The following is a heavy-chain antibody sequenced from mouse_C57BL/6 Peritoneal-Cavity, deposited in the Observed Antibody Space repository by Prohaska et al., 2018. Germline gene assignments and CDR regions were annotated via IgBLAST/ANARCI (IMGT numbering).Heavy chain of an antibody. D-gene: IGHD2-4*01. CDR2: GT. V-gene: IGHV1-36*01. Sequence: GTSYNQKFKDKATLTVDTSSSTAYMELNSLTSEDSAVYYCALIYYDYDGYAMDYWGQGTSVTVSS. CDR3: ALIYYDYDGYAMDY. J-gene: IGHJ4*01.